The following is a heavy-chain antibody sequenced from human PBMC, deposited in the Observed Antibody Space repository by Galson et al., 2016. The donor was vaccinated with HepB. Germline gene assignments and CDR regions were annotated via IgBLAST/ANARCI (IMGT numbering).Heavy chain of an antibody. CDR1: GFSFTNYA. Sequence: SLKLSCAASGFSFTNYAMSWVRQAPGKRLEWVSGITGDGFHTWYADSVRGRFTISRDNSKTTVYLQMNSLTAEDTATFYCVKGALPYCTGVTCYPFDLWGQGTLVTVSS. D-gene: IGHD2-8*02. CDR2: ITGDGFHT. J-gene: IGHJ4*02. CDR3: VKGALPYCTGVTCYPFDL. V-gene: IGHV3-23*01.